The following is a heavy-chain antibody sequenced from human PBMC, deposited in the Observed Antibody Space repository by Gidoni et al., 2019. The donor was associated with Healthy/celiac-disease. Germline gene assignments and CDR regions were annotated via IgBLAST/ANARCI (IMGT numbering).Heavy chain of an antibody. CDR1: ACTLNSYA. Sequence: EVQVSESGGGLVEPGGSLRVSCAASACTLNSYAMTWIRQAPGKGLDWVSTIGASGSFTSYAASVKGRFMVSRDNSKNTLYLQINSLGVEDTAVYYGVKDLGGVGADYFHPWGQGTLVTVA. J-gene: IGHJ1*01. CDR2: IGASGSFT. CDR3: VKDLGGVGADYFHP. D-gene: IGHD3-16*01. V-gene: IGHV3-23*01.